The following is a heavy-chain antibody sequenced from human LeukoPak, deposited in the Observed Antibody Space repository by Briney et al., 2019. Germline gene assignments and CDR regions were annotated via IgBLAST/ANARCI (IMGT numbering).Heavy chain of an antibody. V-gene: IGHV3-9*01. CDR1: GFTFDDYA. CDR2: ISWNSGSI. J-gene: IGHJ4*02. CDR3: ASTFPYCGGGSCAL. Sequence: GGSLRLSCAASGFTFDDYAMHWVRQAPGKGLEWVSGISWNSGSIGYADSVKGRFTISRDNAKNSLYLQMNSLRAEDTAIYYCASTFPYCGGGSCALGGQGTLVTVSS. D-gene: IGHD2-15*01.